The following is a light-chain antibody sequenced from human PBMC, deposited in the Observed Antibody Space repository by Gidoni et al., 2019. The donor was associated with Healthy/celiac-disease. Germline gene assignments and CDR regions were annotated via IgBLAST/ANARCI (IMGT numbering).Light chain of an antibody. CDR1: QSGSRRY. J-gene: IGKJ2*01. CDR3: QKYGSSPYT. V-gene: IGKV3-20*01. CDR2: GAS. Sequence: EIVLTQSPGTLSLSPGESATLSCRASQSGSRRYVAWYQQTPGQAPRLLIYGASSRATGIPDRFSGSGSGTDFTLTISRLEPEDFAVYYCQKYGSSPYTFGQGTKLEIK.